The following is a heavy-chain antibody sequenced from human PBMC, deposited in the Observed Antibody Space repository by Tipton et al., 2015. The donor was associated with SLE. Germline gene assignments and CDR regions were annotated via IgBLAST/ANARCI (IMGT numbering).Heavy chain of an antibody. D-gene: IGHD3-22*01. Sequence: SLRLSCVASGFTFSGSAIHWVRQASGKGLEWVGRVRSKANSHATGYAASVRGRFIISRDDSENTAFLQMNSLKAEDTAVYYCARHGYDSGFDFWGQGTPVTVSS. J-gene: IGHJ4*02. V-gene: IGHV3-73*01. CDR1: GFTFSGSA. CDR3: ARHGYDSGFDF. CDR2: VRSKANSHAT.